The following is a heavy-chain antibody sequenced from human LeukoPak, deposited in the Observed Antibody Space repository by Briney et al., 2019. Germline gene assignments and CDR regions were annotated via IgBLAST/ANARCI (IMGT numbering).Heavy chain of an antibody. CDR2: ISWNSGSV. CDR3: AKDLVNIVVVPAGDY. Sequence: GGSLRLSCAASGFTFDDYAMHWVRQAPGKGLEWVSGISWNSGSVDYADSVRGRFTISRDNSKNTLYLQMNSLRAEDTAVYYCAKDLVNIVVVPAGDYWGQGTLVTVSS. CDR1: GFTFDDYA. J-gene: IGHJ4*02. D-gene: IGHD2-2*01. V-gene: IGHV3-9*01.